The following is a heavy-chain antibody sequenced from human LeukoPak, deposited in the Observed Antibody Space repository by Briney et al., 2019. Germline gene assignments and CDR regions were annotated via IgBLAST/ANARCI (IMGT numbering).Heavy chain of an antibody. CDR2: IDWDDDK. CDR3: ERTESGSGYDY. CDR1: GFSLSTSGIR. V-gene: IGHV2-70*04. J-gene: IGHJ4*02. D-gene: IGHD3-10*01. Sequence: SGTTLLKPTQTLTLTCTFSGFSLSTSGIRVSWIRQPPGKALEWLARIDWDDDKFYSTSLKTRLTISKDTSKNQVVLTMTNMDPVDAATYYCERTESGSGYDYWGQGTLVTVSS.